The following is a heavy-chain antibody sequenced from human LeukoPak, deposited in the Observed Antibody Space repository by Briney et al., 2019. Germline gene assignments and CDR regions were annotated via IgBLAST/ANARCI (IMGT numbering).Heavy chain of an antibody. D-gene: IGHD2-2*01. Sequence: ASVKVSCKASGGTSSSYAISWVRQAPGQGLEWMGGIIPIFGTANYAQKFQGRVTITTDESTSTAYMELRSLRSDDTAVYYCARDLTVVVPAALDYWGQGTLVTVSS. CDR3: ARDLTVVVPAALDY. J-gene: IGHJ4*02. V-gene: IGHV1-69*05. CDR2: IIPIFGTA. CDR1: GGTSSSYA.